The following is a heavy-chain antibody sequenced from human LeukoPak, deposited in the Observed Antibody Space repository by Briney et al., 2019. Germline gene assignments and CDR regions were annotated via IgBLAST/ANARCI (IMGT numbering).Heavy chain of an antibody. J-gene: IGHJ4*02. CDR3: ARDLGRGSYYFDY. D-gene: IGHD1-26*01. CDR2: IYSGGNT. V-gene: IGHV3-66*01. CDR1: GFTVSSNY. Sequence: GSLRLSCAASGFTVSSNYMSWVRQAPGKGLEWVSVIYSGGNTYYADSVKGRFTISRDNSKNMLYLQMNSLRAEDTAVYYCARDLGRGSYYFDYWGQGTLVTVSS.